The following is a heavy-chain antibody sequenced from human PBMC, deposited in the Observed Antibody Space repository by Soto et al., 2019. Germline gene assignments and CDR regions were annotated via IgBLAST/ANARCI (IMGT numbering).Heavy chain of an antibody. D-gene: IGHD3-10*01. J-gene: IGHJ4*02. CDR3: ARYDSGALDY. Sequence: PSETLSLTCTVSGVSINIGGYYWTWIRQRPGKGLEWVGYIYHTGNTYNSPSLGSRATVSVDTSKRQFSLKLRSVTAADTAVYFCARYDSGALDYWGPGILVTVS. CDR2: IYHTGNT. V-gene: IGHV4-31*03. CDR1: GVSINIGGYY.